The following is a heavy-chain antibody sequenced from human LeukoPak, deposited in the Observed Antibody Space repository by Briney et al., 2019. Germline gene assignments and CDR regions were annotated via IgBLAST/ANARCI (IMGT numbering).Heavy chain of an antibody. Sequence: ASVKVSCKASGYTFTSYYMHLVRQAPGQGLEWMGIINPSGGSTSYAQKFQGRVTMTRDTSTSTVYMELSSLRSEDTAVYYCARDRAVPTIFGVVPGYWGQGTLVTVSS. CDR1: GYTFTSYY. D-gene: IGHD3-3*01. J-gene: IGHJ4*02. CDR3: ARDRAVPTIFGVVPGY. V-gene: IGHV1-46*01. CDR2: INPSGGST.